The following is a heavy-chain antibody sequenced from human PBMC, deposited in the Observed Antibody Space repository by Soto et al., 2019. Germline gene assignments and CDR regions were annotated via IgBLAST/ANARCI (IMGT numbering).Heavy chain of an antibody. J-gene: IGHJ4*02. Sequence: EVQLLESGGGLVQPGESLRLSCAASGFTFSSYAMSWVRQAPGKGLEWVSVISGSDDSTYYADSVKGRFTISRDNSKTTLYLQMNSLRAEDTAVYYCAKRSSSSTFDYWGQGPLVTVSS. CDR1: GFTFSSYA. CDR2: ISGSDDST. V-gene: IGHV3-23*01. D-gene: IGHD6-6*01. CDR3: AKRSSSSTFDY.